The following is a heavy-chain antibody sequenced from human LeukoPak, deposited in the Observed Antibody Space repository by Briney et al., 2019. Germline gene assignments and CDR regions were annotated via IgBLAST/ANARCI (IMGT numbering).Heavy chain of an antibody. CDR3: AKAHRFFAFDI. D-gene: IGHD3-16*01. J-gene: IGHJ3*02. CDR1: GFTFDDYA. V-gene: IGHV3-43*02. CDR2: ISGDGGST. Sequence: GGSLRLSCAASGFTFDDYAMHWVRQAPGKGLEWVSLISGDGGSTYYEDSVKGRFTISRDNSKKSLYLQVNRLRTEDTALHYCAKAHRFFAFDIWGQGTMVTVSS.